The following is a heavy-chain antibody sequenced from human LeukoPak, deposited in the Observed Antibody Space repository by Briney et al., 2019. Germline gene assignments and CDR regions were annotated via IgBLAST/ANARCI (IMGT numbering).Heavy chain of an antibody. J-gene: IGHJ4*02. D-gene: IGHD1-1*01. V-gene: IGHV3-23*01. CDR2: ISNDGGDT. CDR3: GRDWKLDY. Sequence: GGSLRLSCYTPGFTFNNYPMSWVRQAPGKGLEWVSAISNDGGDTKYADSVKGRFTISRDNSRNTLYLQIRSLRVEDTAIYYCGRDWKLDYWGQGSLVTVSS. CDR1: GFTFNNYP.